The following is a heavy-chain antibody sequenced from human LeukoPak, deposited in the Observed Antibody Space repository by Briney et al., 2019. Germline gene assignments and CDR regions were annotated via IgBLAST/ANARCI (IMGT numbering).Heavy chain of an antibody. CDR1: GGTFSSYA. J-gene: IGHJ3*02. CDR2: IIPIFGTA. CDR3: ARDVGIAAAGTDAFDI. V-gene: IGHV1-69*06. D-gene: IGHD6-13*01. Sequence: SVKVSCKASGGTFSSYAISWVRQAPGQGLEWMGGIIPIFGTANYAQKFQGRVTITADKSTSTAYMELSSLRSEDTAVYYCARDVGIAAAGTDAFDIWGKGTMVTVSS.